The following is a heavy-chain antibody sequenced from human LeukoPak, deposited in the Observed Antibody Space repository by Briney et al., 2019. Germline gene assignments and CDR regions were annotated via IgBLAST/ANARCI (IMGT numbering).Heavy chain of an antibody. Sequence: GGSLRLSCAASGFTFSSYSMNWVRQAPGKGLEWVSYTSSSIITIYYTDSVKGRFAISRDNAKNSLYLQMNSLRAEDTAVYYCARDSSGSYSLFDYWGQGTLVTVSS. V-gene: IGHV3-48*01. CDR1: GFTFSSYS. D-gene: IGHD1-26*01. J-gene: IGHJ4*02. CDR3: ARDSSGSYSLFDY. CDR2: TSSSIITI.